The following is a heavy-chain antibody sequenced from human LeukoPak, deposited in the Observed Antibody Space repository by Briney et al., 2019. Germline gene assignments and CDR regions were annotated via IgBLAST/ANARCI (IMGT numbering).Heavy chain of an antibody. Sequence: PSQTLSLTCTVSGGSISSGGYYWSWIRQPPGKGLEWIGYIYHSGSTYYNPSLKSRVTISVDRSKNQFSLKLSSVTAADTAVYYCARERVPAAIDYWGQGTLVTVSS. CDR2: IYHSGST. CDR1: GGSISSGGYY. J-gene: IGHJ4*02. D-gene: IGHD2-2*01. CDR3: ARERVPAAIDY. V-gene: IGHV4-30-2*01.